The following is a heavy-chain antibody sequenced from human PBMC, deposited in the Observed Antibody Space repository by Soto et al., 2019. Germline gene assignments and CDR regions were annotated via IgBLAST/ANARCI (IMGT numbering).Heavy chain of an antibody. CDR1: GFTFSSYA. Sequence: GGSLRLSCAASGFTFSSYAMSWVRQAPGKGLEWVSAISGSGGSTYYADSVKGRFTISRDNSKNTLYLQMNSLRAEDTAVYYCAKDRIAARPRPPNWFDPWGQGTLVTAPQ. CDR3: AKDRIAARPRPPNWFDP. V-gene: IGHV3-23*01. CDR2: ISGSGGST. J-gene: IGHJ5*02. D-gene: IGHD6-6*01.